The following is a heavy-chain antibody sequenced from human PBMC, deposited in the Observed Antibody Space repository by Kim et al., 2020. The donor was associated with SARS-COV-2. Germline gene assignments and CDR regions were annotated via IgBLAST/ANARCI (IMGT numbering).Heavy chain of an antibody. V-gene: IGHV4-30-4*01. Sequence: SETLSLTCTVSGGSISSGDYYWSWIRQPPGKGLEWIGYIYYSGSTYYNPSLKSRVTISVDTSKNQFSLKLSSVTAADTAVYYCARADGVLWFGELAANFDYWGQGTLVTVSS. CDR1: GGSISSGDYY. CDR2: IYYSGST. CDR3: ARADGVLWFGELAANFDY. D-gene: IGHD3-10*01. J-gene: IGHJ4*02.